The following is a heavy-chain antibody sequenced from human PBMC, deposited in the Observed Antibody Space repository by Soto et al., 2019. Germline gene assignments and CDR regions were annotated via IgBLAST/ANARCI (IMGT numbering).Heavy chain of an antibody. Sequence: ASVKVSCQASGYTFTSYGISWVRQAPGQGLEWMGWISAYNGNTNYAQKLQGRVTMTTDTSTSTAYMELRSLRSDDTAVYYCARDLVVVITTGYYYGMDVWGQGTTVTVSS. CDR1: GYTFTSYG. CDR3: ARDLVVVITTGYYYGMDV. V-gene: IGHV1-18*01. CDR2: ISAYNGNT. J-gene: IGHJ6*02. D-gene: IGHD3-22*01.